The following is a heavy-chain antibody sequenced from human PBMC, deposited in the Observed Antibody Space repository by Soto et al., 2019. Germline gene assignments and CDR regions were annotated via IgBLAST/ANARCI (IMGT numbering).Heavy chain of an antibody. CDR2: IYPGDSDT. Sequence: GESLKISCKGSGYSFTSYWIGWVRQMPGKGLEWMGIIYPGDSDTRYSPSFQGQVTISADKSISTAYLQWSSLKASDTAMYYCARHAHGYYDILTGYVPIDYWGQGTLVTVSS. CDR1: GYSFTSYW. V-gene: IGHV5-51*01. J-gene: IGHJ4*02. D-gene: IGHD3-9*01. CDR3: ARHAHGYYDILTGYVPIDY.